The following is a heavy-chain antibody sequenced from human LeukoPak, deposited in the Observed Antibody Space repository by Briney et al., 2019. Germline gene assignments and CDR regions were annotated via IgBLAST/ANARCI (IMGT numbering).Heavy chain of an antibody. CDR2: IYSSRST. J-gene: IGHJ4*02. CDR1: GGPISSYY. CDR3: ARVGNFDWSTFDY. V-gene: IGHV4-4*07. Sequence: SETLSLTCTVSGGPISSYYWSWIRQPAAKGLEGIGRIYSSRSTNYKPSLKSQLTLSVDTSKNQFSLKLSSVTAADTAVYYCARVGNFDWSTFDYWGQGPLVTVSS. D-gene: IGHD3-9*01.